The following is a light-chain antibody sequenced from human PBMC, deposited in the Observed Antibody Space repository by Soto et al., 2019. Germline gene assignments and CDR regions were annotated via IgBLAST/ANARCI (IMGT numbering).Light chain of an antibody. CDR2: DAS. CDR1: QSVSSSY. CDR3: QQYGISPST. Sequence: EIVLTQSPGTLSLSPGERATLSCRASQSVSSSYLAWYQQRPGQAPRLLIYDASSRATGIPDRFSGSGSVTDFTLTISRLEPEDFAVYYCQQYGISPSTFGQGTKVEIK. J-gene: IGKJ1*01. V-gene: IGKV3-20*01.